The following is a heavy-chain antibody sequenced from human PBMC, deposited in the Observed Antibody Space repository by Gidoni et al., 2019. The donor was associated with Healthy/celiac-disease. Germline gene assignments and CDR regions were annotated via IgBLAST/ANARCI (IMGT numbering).Heavy chain of an antibody. CDR2: IGTAGDT. Sequence: EVQLVESGGGLVQPGGSLRLSCAASGFTFSNYDMHWVRPTPGKGLELVATIGTAGDTYYPDSVKVRFTISRENAKNSLYLQMNSLRAGDTAVYYCARAPVGPTNQFDAFDIWGQGTMVTVSS. J-gene: IGHJ3*02. CDR1: GFTFSNYD. CDR3: ARAPVGPTNQFDAFDI. V-gene: IGHV3-13*01. D-gene: IGHD1-26*01.